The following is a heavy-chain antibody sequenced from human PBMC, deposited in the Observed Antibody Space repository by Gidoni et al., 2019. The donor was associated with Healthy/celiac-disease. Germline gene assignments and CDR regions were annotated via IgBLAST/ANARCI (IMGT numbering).Heavy chain of an antibody. V-gene: IGHV3-66*01. CDR2: IYSGGST. D-gene: IGHD3-10*01. CDR1: GFTFISNY. CDR3: AVEGGYYGSGSYRYY. Sequence: VQLVESGGGLVQPGGSLRLSCAASGFTFISNYMSWVRRAPGKGLEWVSVIYSGGSTYYADSVKGRFTISRDNSKNTLYLQMNSLRAEDTAVYYCAVEGGYYGSGSYRYYWGQGTLVTVSS. J-gene: IGHJ4*02.